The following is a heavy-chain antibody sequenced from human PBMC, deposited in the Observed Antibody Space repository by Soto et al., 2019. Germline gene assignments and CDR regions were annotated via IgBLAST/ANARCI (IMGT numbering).Heavy chain of an antibody. J-gene: IGHJ6*02. CDR3: ARDGALGENYCYYGMDV. CDR2: IRAYNGNT. CDR1: GYTFTSYG. D-gene: IGHD3-16*01. V-gene: IGHV1-18*01. Sequence: QVQLVQSGAEVKKPGASVKVSCKASGYTFTSYGISWVRQAPGQGLEGMGWIRAYNGNTNYAQKLQGRVTMTTDTSTSTAYMELRSLRSDDTAVYYCARDGALGENYCYYGMDVWGQGTTVTVSS.